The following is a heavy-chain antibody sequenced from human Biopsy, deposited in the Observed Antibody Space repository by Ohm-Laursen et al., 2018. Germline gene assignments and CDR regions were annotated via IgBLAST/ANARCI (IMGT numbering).Heavy chain of an antibody. D-gene: IGHD1-26*01. Sequence: SSVKVSCKASGGTFSSDAITWVRQAPGQGLKWMGGIIPMFGPANYAQKFQGRVTITADESTSTAYMELSSLRSEDTAVYYCASSNSGTYDVWGQGTTVTVSS. J-gene: IGHJ6*02. V-gene: IGHV1-69*01. CDR1: GGTFSSDA. CDR2: IIPMFGPA. CDR3: ASSNSGTYDV.